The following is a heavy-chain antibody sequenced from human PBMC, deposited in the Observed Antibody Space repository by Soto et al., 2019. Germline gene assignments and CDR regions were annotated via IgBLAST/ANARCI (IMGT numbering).Heavy chain of an antibody. CDR2: ISGSGGST. Sequence: GGSLRLSCAASGFTFSSYAMSGVRQAQGKGLEWVSAISGSGGSTYYADSVKGRFTISRDNSKNTLYLQMNSLRAEDTVVYYCAKDEAAMVQYYFDYWGQGTLVTSPQ. J-gene: IGHJ4*02. CDR1: GFTFSSYA. V-gene: IGHV3-23*01. D-gene: IGHD5-18*01. CDR3: AKDEAAMVQYYFDY.